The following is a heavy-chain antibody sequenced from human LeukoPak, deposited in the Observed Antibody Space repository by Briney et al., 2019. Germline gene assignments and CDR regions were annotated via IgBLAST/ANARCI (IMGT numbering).Heavy chain of an antibody. V-gene: IGHV3-23*01. D-gene: IGHD3-16*02. CDR3: AKDSYFDYVWGSYRYTNQFDN. CDR1: GFTFSNYD. CDR2: MSCSGGSS. Sequence: GGSLRLSCAASGFTFSNYDMSWVRQAPGKGLEWVADMSCSGGSSYYADSVKGRFTISRDNSKNTLNLQMNRLRAEDTDVYYCAKDSYFDYVWGSYRYTNQFDNWGGGTVVSVSS. J-gene: IGHJ4*02.